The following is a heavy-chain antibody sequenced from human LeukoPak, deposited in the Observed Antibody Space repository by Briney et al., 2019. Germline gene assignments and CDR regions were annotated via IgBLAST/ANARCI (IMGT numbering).Heavy chain of an antibody. CDR1: GFTVSSNS. J-gene: IGHJ3*02. V-gene: IGHV3-53*01. Sequence: GGSLRLSCTVSGFTVSSNSMSWVRQAPGKGLEWVSFIYSDNTHYSDSVKGRFTISRDNSKNTLYLQMNSLRAEDTAVYYCAKDVNDYYGSGSYPNAFDIWGQGTMVTVSS. D-gene: IGHD3-10*01. CDR3: AKDVNDYYGSGSYPNAFDI. CDR2: IYSDNT.